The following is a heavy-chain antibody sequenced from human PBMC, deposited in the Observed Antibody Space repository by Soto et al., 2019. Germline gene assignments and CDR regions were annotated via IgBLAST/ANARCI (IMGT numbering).Heavy chain of an antibody. J-gene: IGHJ5*02. Sequence: GASVKVSCKASGYAFSNNDISWVRQSTGQGLEWMGWMNPNSGNGGYAQKFQGRVTMTRDTSTSTAYMELSSLASDDTAIYYCARMATSGTLNWFDPWGQGPLVTVSS. V-gene: IGHV1-8*01. CDR3: ARMATSGTLNWFDP. CDR2: MNPNSGNG. CDR1: GYAFSNND.